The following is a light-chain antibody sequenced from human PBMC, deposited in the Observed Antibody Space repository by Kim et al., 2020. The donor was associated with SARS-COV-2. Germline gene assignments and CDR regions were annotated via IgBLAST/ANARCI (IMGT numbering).Light chain of an antibody. CDR2: EDA. Sequence: TISCTRSRGDIDDNYVQGYRQRLGGVPNAGIYEDAQRPSGVSDRFSGSIDNSSNSASLTISGQRTEDEADYYCQSYSRDNVLFGGGTQLTV. J-gene: IGLJ3*02. CDR1: RGDIDDNY. CDR3: QSYSRDNVL. V-gene: IGLV6-57*03.